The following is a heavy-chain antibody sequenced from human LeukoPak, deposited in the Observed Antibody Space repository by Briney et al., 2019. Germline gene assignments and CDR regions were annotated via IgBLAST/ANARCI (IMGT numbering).Heavy chain of an antibody. V-gene: IGHV1-46*01. CDR2: INPSGGST. CDR3: ARTGAVAGYYFDY. CDR1: GYTFITYY. J-gene: IGHJ4*02. D-gene: IGHD6-19*01. Sequence: ASVKVSCKASGYTFITYYMHWVRQAPGQGLEWMGIINPSGGSTSYAQKFQGRVTVTRDTSTSTVYMELSSLRSEDTAVYYCARTGAVAGYYFDYWGQGTLVTVSS.